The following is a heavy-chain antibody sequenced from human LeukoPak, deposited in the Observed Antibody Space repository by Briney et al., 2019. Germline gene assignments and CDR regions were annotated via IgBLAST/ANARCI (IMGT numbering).Heavy chain of an antibody. CDR2: INHSGST. CDR1: GGSFSGYY. D-gene: IGHD2-2*02. Sequence: SETLSLTCAVYGGSFSGYYWSWIRQPPGKGLEWIGEINHSGSTNYNPSLKSRVTISVDTSKNQFSLKLSSATAADTAVYYCARGTVRDIVVVPAAIRRGRGWFDPWGQGTLVTVSS. V-gene: IGHV4-34*01. CDR3: ARGTVRDIVVVPAAIRRGRGWFDP. J-gene: IGHJ5*02.